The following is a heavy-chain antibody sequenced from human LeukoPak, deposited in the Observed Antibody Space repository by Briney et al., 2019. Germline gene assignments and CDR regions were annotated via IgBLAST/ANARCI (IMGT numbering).Heavy chain of an antibody. Sequence: ASVKVSCKASGYTFTSYDINWVRQATGQGLEWMGWMNPNSGNTGYAQKFQGRVTITRNTSISTAYMELSSLRSEDTAVYYCARGRITIFGVVTHYDYWGQGTLVTVSS. CDR1: GYTFTSYD. CDR3: ARGRITIFGVVTHYDY. V-gene: IGHV1-8*01. D-gene: IGHD3-3*01. CDR2: MNPNSGNT. J-gene: IGHJ4*02.